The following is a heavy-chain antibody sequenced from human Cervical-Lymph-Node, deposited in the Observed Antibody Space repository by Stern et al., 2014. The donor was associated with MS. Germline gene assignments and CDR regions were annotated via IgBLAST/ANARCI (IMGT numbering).Heavy chain of an antibody. D-gene: IGHD6-13*01. J-gene: IGHJ5*02. V-gene: IGHV1-69*01. Sequence: MQLVESGAEVTKPGSSVKVSCTASGGTFSKFPSSWVRQAPGQGLEWMGGIFPVFGTPTCAHEFRGRVTITADVPTSTVYMELSSLRSDDTAVYYCALSSETSDRWYSLGYDLWGQGTLVTVSS. CDR1: GGTFSKFP. CDR3: ALSSETSDRWYSLGYDL. CDR2: IFPVFGTP.